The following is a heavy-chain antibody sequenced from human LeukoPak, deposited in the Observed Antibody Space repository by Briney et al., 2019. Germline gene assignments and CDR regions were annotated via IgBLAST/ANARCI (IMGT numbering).Heavy chain of an antibody. J-gene: IGHJ4*02. Sequence: GGSLRLSFAASGFTFSSYGMHWVRQAPGKGLEWVAVIWYDGSNKYYADSVKGRFTISRDNSKNTLYLQMNSLRAEDTAVYYCARDPPSGSGSYYLGYWGQGTLVTVSS. CDR1: GFTFSSYG. V-gene: IGHV3-33*01. CDR2: IWYDGSNK. CDR3: ARDPPSGSGSYYLGY. D-gene: IGHD1-26*01.